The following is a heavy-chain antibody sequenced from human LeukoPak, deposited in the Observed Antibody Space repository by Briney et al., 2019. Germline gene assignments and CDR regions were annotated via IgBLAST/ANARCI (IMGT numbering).Heavy chain of an antibody. J-gene: IGHJ4*02. D-gene: IGHD2-21*02. V-gene: IGHV3-7*01. CDR2: IKQDGSEK. Sequence: PGGSLRLSCAASGFTFSSYWMSWVRQAPGKGLEWVANIKQDGSEKYYVDSVKGRFTISRDNAKNSLYLQMNGLRAEDTAVYYCARYPPPFCGGDCYSWYFDYWGQGTLVTVSS. CDR3: ARYPPPFCGGDCYSWYFDY. CDR1: GFTFSSYW.